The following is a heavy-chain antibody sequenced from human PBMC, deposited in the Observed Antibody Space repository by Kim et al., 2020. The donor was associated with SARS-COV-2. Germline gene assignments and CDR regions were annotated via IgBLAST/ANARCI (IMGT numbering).Heavy chain of an antibody. D-gene: IGHD3-9*01. V-gene: IGHV3-30*02. CDR3: AKGNYDILTGYYYYFDY. J-gene: IGHJ4*02. Sequence: VTGRFTNSRDNSKNTLYLQMNSLRAEDTAVYYCAKGNYDILTGYYYYFDYWGQGTLVTVSS.